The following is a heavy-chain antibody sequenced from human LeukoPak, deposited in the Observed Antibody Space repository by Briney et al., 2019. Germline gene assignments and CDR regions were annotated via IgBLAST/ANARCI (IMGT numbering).Heavy chain of an antibody. J-gene: IGHJ5*02. Sequence: ASVKVSCKASGYTFTSYGISWVRQAPGQGLEWMGWISAYNGNTNYAQKLQGRVTMTTDTSTSTAYMELRSLRSEDTAVYYCARDNSVGDTAWWFDPWGQGTLVTVSS. CDR3: ARDNSVGDTAWWFDP. D-gene: IGHD1-26*01. CDR2: ISAYNGNT. V-gene: IGHV1-18*01. CDR1: GYTFTSYG.